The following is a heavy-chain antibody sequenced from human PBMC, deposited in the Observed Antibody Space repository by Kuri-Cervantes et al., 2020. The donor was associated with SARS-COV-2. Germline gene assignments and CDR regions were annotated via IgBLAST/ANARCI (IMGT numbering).Heavy chain of an antibody. CDR3: AKDWLPDDAFDI. D-gene: IGHD6-19*01. CDR1: GGSISSGDYY. V-gene: IGHV3-23*01. J-gene: IGHJ3*02. CDR2: ISGSGGST. Sequence: ETLSLTCTVSGGSISSGDYYWSWVRQAPGKGLEWVSAISGSGGSTYYADSVKGRFTISRDNSKNTLYLQMNSLRAEDTAVYYCAKDWLPDDAFDIWGQGTMVTVSS.